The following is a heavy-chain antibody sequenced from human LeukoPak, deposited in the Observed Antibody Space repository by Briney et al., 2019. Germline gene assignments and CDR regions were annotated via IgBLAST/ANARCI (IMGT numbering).Heavy chain of an antibody. Sequence: SETLSLTCTVSGGSISSYYWSWIRQPPGKGLEWIGYIYYSGSTNYNPSLKSRVTISVDTSKNQFSLKLSSVTAADTAVYYCARPGAAGPAFDIWGQGTMVTVSS. CDR3: ARPGAAGPAFDI. CDR1: GGSISSYY. CDR2: IYYSGST. J-gene: IGHJ3*02. V-gene: IGHV4-59*01. D-gene: IGHD6-25*01.